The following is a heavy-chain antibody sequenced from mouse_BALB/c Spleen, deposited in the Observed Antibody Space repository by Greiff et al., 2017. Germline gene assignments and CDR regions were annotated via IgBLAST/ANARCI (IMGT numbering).Heavy chain of an antibody. D-gene: IGHD2-4*01. CDR2: ISSGGST. V-gene: IGHV5-6-5*01. CDR1: GFTFSSYA. J-gene: IGHJ2*01. CDR3: ARVYDYLYYFDY. Sequence: EVKLMESGGGLVKPGGSLKLSCAASGFTFSSYAMSWVRQTPEKRLEWVASISSGGSTYYPDSVKGRFTISRDNARNILYLQMSSLRSEDTAMYYCARVYDYLYYFDYWGQGTTLTVSS.